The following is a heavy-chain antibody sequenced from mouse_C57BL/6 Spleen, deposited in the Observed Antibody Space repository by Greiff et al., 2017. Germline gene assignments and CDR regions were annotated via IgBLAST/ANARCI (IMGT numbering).Heavy chain of an antibody. CDR3: TRYYYGSAWFAY. D-gene: IGHD1-1*01. V-gene: IGHV1-15*01. CDR2: IDPETGGT. CDR1: GYTFTDYE. Sequence: QVQLQQSGAELERPGASVTLSCKASGYTFTDYEMHWVKQTPVHGLEWIGAIDPETGGTAYNQKFKGKAILTADKSSSTAYMELRSLTSEDSAVYYCTRYYYGSAWFAYWGQGTLVTVSA. J-gene: IGHJ3*01.